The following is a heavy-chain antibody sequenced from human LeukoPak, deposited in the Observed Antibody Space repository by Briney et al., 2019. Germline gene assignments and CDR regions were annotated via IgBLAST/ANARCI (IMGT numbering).Heavy chain of an antibody. Sequence: GASVKVSCKASGYTFTSYGISWVRQAPGQGLEWMGWISASNGDTDYPQNLQGRVTMTTDTYTSTAYMELRSLTSDDTAIYYCAREXHITREDYWGQGTLVTVSS. CDR3: AREXHITREDY. CDR1: GYTFTSYG. V-gene: IGHV1-18*01. D-gene: IGHD1-14*01. J-gene: IGHJ4*02. CDR2: ISASNGDT.